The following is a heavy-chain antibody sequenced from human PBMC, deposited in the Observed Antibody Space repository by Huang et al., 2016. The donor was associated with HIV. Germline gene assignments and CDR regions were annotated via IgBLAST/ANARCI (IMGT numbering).Heavy chain of an antibody. CDR2: IYHGDSDT. Sequence: EVQLVQSGAEVKKPGESLKISCKGSGYRFRSNWIGWVRQMPGKGLEWMGSIYHGDSDTRYSPSFQGQVTISADKSINTAYLQWSSLKASDTAMYYCARLIGSPSFYYGLDVWGQGTTVTVSS. J-gene: IGHJ6*02. V-gene: IGHV5-51*01. CDR1: GYRFRSNW. D-gene: IGHD3-10*01. CDR3: ARLIGSPSFYYGLDV.